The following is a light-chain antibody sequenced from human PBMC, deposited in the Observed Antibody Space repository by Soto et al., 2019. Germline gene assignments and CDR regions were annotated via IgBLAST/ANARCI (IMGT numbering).Light chain of an antibody. V-gene: IGKV3-20*01. J-gene: IGKJ1*01. CDR3: QQSGDSSWT. CDR1: QSVSSSY. Sequence: ESVLTQSPATLSLSPGERATTSCRASQSVSSSYLAWYQQKPGQAPRLLIYGASSRATGIPDRFSGSGSGTDFTLTISRLEPEDFAVYYCQQSGDSSWTCGQGTKGDI. CDR2: GAS.